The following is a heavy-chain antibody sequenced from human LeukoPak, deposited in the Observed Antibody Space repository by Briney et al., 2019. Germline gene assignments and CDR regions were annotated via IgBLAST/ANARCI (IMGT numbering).Heavy chain of an antibody. CDR3: ARRSSGWYRYDY. J-gene: IGHJ4*02. D-gene: IGHD6-19*01. Sequence: SETLSLTCTVSGGSISSYYWSWIRQPPGRGLEWIGRISTSGSTNYNPSLKSRVTISLDTSKNQFSLKLTSVTAADTAVYYCARRSSGWYRYDYWGQGTLVTASS. V-gene: IGHV4-4*08. CDR1: GGSISSYY. CDR2: ISTSGST.